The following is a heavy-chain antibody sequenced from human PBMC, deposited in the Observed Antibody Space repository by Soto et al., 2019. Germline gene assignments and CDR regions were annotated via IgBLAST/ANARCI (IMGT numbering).Heavy chain of an antibody. D-gene: IGHD6-19*01. J-gene: IGHJ4*02. CDR1: GGTFSSYA. CDR2: IIPIFGTA. V-gene: IGHV1-69*13. Sequence: VKVSCKASGGTFSSYAISWVRQAPGQGLEWMGGIIPIFGTANYAQKFQGRVTITADESTSTAYMELSSLRSEDTAVYYCARVFGDSSGCYGHFDSWGQGTLVTVSS. CDR3: ARVFGDSSGCYGHFDS.